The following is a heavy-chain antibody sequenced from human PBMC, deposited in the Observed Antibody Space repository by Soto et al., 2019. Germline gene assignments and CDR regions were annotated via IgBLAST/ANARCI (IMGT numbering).Heavy chain of an antibody. CDR3: AKVMDCSSTSCYPYYYYYMDV. Sequence: GGSLRLSCAASGFTFSSYAMSWVRQAPGKGLEWVSAISGSGGSTYYADSVKGRFTISRDNSKNTLYPQMNSLRAEDTAVYYCAKVMDCSSTSCYPYYYYYMDVWGKGTTVTVSS. V-gene: IGHV3-23*01. D-gene: IGHD2-2*01. CDR1: GFTFSSYA. CDR2: ISGSGGST. J-gene: IGHJ6*03.